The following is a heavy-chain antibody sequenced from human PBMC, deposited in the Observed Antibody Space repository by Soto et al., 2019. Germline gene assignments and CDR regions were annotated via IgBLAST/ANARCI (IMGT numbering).Heavy chain of an antibody. V-gene: IGHV1-46*01. Sequence: ASVKGSCKASGYTFTSYYMHWVRQAPGQGLEWMGIINPSGGSTSYAQKFQGRVTITRDTSTSTAYMELSRLRSEDTAVYYCASESYGGEFDYWGQGTLVTVSS. D-gene: IGHD4-17*01. CDR2: INPSGGST. CDR1: GYTFTSYY. J-gene: IGHJ4*02. CDR3: ASESYGGEFDY.